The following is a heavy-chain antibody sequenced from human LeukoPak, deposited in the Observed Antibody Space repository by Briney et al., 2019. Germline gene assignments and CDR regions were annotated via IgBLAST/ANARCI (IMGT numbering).Heavy chain of an antibody. CDR3: TKDNDVYSSHYYYYGMDV. CDR1: GFTFGDYA. Sequence: GGSLRLSCAVSGFTFGDYAMHWVRQAPGKGLEWVSGISWNSGSIDEADPVKRRITISRDNDKNSLYLQMNSLRAEDTALYYCTKDNDVYSSHYYYYGMDVWGQGTTVTVSS. V-gene: IGHV3-9*01. J-gene: IGHJ6*02. CDR2: ISWNSGSI. D-gene: IGHD6-13*01.